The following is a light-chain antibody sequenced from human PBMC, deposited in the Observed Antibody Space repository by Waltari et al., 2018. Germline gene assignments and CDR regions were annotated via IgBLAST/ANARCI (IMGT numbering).Light chain of an antibody. CDR2: TAS. CDR3: QQSYSFPT. V-gene: IGKV1-39*01. CDR1: QSITSH. Sequence: DIQMTQSPSSLSASVVGRVIITCRASQSITSHLNWYQQKPGKAPKLLIYTASTLQSGVPYRFSGSGSGTDFILTIRNVQPEDIATYYCQQSYSFPTFGQGTKLEI. J-gene: IGKJ2*01.